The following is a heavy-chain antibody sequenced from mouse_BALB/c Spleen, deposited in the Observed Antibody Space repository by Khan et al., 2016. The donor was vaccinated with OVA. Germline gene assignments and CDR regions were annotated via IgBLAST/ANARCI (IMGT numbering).Heavy chain of an antibody. CDR2: IDPSDSKT. D-gene: IGHD2-10*02. J-gene: IGHJ3*01. CDR3: TRGGYGTSFAF. Sequence: QVQLQQPGAELVRPGASVKLSCKASGYTFTSYWMNWVKQRPGQGLEWIGMIDPSDSKTHYNQMFRDKATLTIDKSSSTVYMHLTSLTSEDSAVYYCTRGGYGTSFAFWGQGTLATVSA. V-gene: IGHV1-61*01. CDR1: GYTFTSYW.